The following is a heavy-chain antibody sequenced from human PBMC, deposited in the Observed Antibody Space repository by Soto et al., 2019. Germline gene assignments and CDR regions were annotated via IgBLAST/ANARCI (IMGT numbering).Heavy chain of an antibody. J-gene: IGHJ4*02. V-gene: IGHV3-74*01. CDR3: ARPRPYCGGDCPDS. Sequence: EVQLVESGGGLVQPGGSLRLSCEASGFTFSSYWMHWVRQAPGKGLVWVSRINSDGSSTSYADSVKGRFTISRDNAKNTLYLQMNSLRAEDTAVYYCARPRPYCGGDCPDSWGQGTLVTVSS. CDR1: GFTFSSYW. D-gene: IGHD2-21*02. CDR2: INSDGSST.